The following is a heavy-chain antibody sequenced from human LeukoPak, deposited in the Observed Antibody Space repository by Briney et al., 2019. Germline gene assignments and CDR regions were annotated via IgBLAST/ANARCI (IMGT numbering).Heavy chain of an antibody. Sequence: SESLSLTCTVSGGSISSGGFYWSWIRQHPGKGLEWIGYIYYSGSTYYNPSLKSRVTISVDTSKNQFSLKLSSVTAADTAVCYCARGGGNSWYYYYYMDVWGKGTTVTVSS. CDR2: IYYSGST. D-gene: IGHD6-13*01. CDR3: ARGGGNSWYYYYYMDV. CDR1: GGSISSGGFY. V-gene: IGHV4-31*03. J-gene: IGHJ6*03.